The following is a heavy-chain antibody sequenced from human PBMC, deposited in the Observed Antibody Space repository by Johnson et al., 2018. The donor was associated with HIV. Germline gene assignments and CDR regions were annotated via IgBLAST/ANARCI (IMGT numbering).Heavy chain of an antibody. CDR3: ARMMYSRGAFDI. Sequence: VQLVESGGGLIQPGKSLRLSCAASGFTFDDYAMHWVRQAPGKGLEWVSYIRGSGNSIYYADSVKGRFTISRDNAKNSLYLQMNSLRAEDTALYYCARMMYSRGAFDIWGQGTMVTVSS. J-gene: IGHJ3*02. D-gene: IGHD6-13*01. CDR1: GFTFDDYA. V-gene: IGHV3-9*01. CDR2: IRGSGNSI.